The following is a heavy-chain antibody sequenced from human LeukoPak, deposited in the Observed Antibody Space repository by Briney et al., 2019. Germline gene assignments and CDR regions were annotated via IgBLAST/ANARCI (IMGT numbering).Heavy chain of an antibody. CDR2: ISSSSSYI. Sequence: GGSLRLSCAASGFTFSSYAMSWVRQAPGKGLEWVSSISSSSSYIYYADSVKGRFTISRDNAKNSLYLQMNSLGAEDTAVYYCARDLLGGSHWYAFDIWGQGTMVTVSS. V-gene: IGHV3-21*01. J-gene: IGHJ3*02. D-gene: IGHD1-26*01. CDR1: GFTFSSYA. CDR3: ARDLLGGSHWYAFDI.